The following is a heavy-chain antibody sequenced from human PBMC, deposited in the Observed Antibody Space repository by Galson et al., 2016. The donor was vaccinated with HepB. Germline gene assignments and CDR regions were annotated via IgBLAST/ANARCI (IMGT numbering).Heavy chain of an antibody. CDR3: ARQGSPTTREYFQP. J-gene: IGHJ1*01. CDR2: ISSSSGYI. CDR1: EFFFSSYS. D-gene: IGHD2-2*01. V-gene: IGHV3-21*01. Sequence: SLRLSCAASEFFFSSYSMNWVRQAPGKGLEWVSSISSSSGYIYYADSVKGRFTISRDNAKNSLYLQMHSLRVEDTAVYYCARQGSPTTREYFQPWGQGALVTVSS.